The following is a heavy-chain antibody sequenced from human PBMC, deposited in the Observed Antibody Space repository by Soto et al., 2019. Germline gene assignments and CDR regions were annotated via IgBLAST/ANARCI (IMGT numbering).Heavy chain of an antibody. Sequence: PSETLSLTCAVYGGSFSGYYWSWIRQPPGKGLEWIGEINHSGSTNYNPSLKSRVTISVDTSKNQFSLKLSSVTAADTAVYYCARAPYYYGSCSYPIYYYYYGMDVWGKGTTVTVSS. CDR3: ARAPYYYGSCSYPIYYYYYGMDV. V-gene: IGHV4-34*01. CDR2: INHSGST. D-gene: IGHD3-10*01. CDR1: GGSFSGYY. J-gene: IGHJ6*04.